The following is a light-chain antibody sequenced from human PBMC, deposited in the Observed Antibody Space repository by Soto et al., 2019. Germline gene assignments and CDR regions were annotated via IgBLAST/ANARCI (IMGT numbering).Light chain of an antibody. V-gene: IGKV1-33*01. J-gene: IGKJ2*01. CDR2: DAS. CDR3: QHFKNFPHT. CDR1: HDISNH. Sequence: DIQMTQSPSSLSASVGDRVTITCQASHDISNHLNWYQHKPGKAPTVLIYDASSLEAGVPSRFSGSGSGTNFIFTISSLQPEDTATYYCQHFKNFPHTFGQGTKLDIK.